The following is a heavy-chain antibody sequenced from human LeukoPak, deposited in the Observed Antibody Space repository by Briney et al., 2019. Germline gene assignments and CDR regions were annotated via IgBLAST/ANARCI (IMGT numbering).Heavy chain of an antibody. Sequence: ASVKVSCKASGYTFTNYDINWVRQATGQGLEWMGWMNPNSGNTGYAQRFQGRVTMTRNTSISTAYMELSSLRSGDTAVYYCASTRIPMLRGPFDPWGQGTLVTVSS. CDR3: ASTRIPMLRGPFDP. D-gene: IGHD3-10*01. J-gene: IGHJ5*02. CDR2: MNPNSGNT. V-gene: IGHV1-8*01. CDR1: GYTFTNYD.